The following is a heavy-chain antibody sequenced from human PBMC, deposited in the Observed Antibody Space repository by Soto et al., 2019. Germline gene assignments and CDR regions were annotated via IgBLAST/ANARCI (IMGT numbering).Heavy chain of an antibody. J-gene: IGHJ6*02. V-gene: IGHV3-30-3*01. CDR1: GFTFSSYA. Sequence: GGSLRLSCAASGFTFSSYAIHWVRQAPGKGLELVAVISYDGSNKYYADSVKGRFTISRDNSKNTLYLQMNSLRAEDTAVYYCARDRVVAATYIYYGMDVWGQGTTVTVSS. CDR3: ARDRVVAATYIYYGMDV. D-gene: IGHD2-15*01. CDR2: ISYDGSNK.